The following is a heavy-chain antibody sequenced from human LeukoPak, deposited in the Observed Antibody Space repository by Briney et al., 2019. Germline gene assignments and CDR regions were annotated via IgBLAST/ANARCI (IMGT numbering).Heavy chain of an antibody. D-gene: IGHD3-16*01. V-gene: IGHV4-39*07. Sequence: PSETLSLTCTVSGGSISSGGYYWSWIRQPPGKGLEWIGEINHSGSTNYNPSLKSRVTISVDTSKNQFSLKLSSVTAADTAVYYCARGPARGGVIYYYYYGMDVWGQGATVTVSS. CDR3: ARGPARGGVIYYYYYGMDV. CDR1: GGSISSGGYY. CDR2: INHSGST. J-gene: IGHJ6*02.